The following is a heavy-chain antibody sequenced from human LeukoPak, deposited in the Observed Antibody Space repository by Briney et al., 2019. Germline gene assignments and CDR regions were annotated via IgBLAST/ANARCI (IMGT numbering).Heavy chain of an antibody. V-gene: IGHV3-9*01. CDR3: AKDPHSSSWRYFQH. Sequence: PGRSLRLSCAASGFTFDDYAMHWVRQAPGEGLEWVSGISWNSGSIGYADSVKGRFTISRDNAKNSLYLQMNSLRAEDTALYYCAKDPHSSSWRYFQHWGQGTLVTVSS. CDR1: GFTFDDYA. CDR2: ISWNSGSI. D-gene: IGHD6-13*01. J-gene: IGHJ1*01.